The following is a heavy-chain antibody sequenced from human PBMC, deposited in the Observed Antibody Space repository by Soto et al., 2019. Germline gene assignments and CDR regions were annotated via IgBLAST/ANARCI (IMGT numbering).Heavy chain of an antibody. CDR2: IWYDGSNK. CDR3: AREWTDSGSHTDAFAI. J-gene: IGHJ3*02. Sequence: QVQLVESGGGVVQPGRSLRLSCAASGFTFSSYGMYWVRQAPGKGLEWVAVIWYDGSNKYYADSVKGRFTISRDNSKNTLYLQMNSLRAEDTAVYYCAREWTDSGSHTDAFAIWGQGTMVTVSS. CDR1: GFTFSSYG. V-gene: IGHV3-33*01. D-gene: IGHD1-26*01.